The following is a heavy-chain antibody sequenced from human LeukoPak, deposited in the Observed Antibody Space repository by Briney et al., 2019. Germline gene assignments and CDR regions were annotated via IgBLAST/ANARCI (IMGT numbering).Heavy chain of an antibody. CDR1: GFTFSSYS. CDR3: ARKGYCSSTSCYVFGY. J-gene: IGHJ4*02. V-gene: IGHV3-21*01. Sequence: PGGSLRLSCAASGFTFSSYSMNWVRQAPGKGLEWVSSISSSSSYIYYADSVKGRFTISRDNAKNSLYLQMNSLRAEDTAVYYCARKGYCSSTSCYVFGYWGQGTLVTVSS. CDR2: ISSSSSYI. D-gene: IGHD2-2*01.